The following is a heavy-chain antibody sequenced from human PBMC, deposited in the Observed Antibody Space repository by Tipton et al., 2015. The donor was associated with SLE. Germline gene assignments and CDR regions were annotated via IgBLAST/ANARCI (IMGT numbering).Heavy chain of an antibody. CDR1: GGTFSNYA. CDR2: IIPMFATA. D-gene: IGHD3-10*01. Sequence: QSGAEVKKPGSSVKVSCKVSGGTFSNYAISWVRQAPGQGLERMGGIIPMFATALYAQKFQDRVTISADESTRTVFMELSSLRSEDTAVYYCAREGTYDYDSGSHDNGAFDIWGQGTTVTVSS. J-gene: IGHJ3*02. V-gene: IGHV1-69*01. CDR3: AREGTYDYDSGSHDNGAFDI.